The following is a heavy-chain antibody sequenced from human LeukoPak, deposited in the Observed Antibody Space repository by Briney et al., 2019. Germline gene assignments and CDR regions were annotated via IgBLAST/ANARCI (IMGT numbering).Heavy chain of an antibody. D-gene: IGHD3-22*01. CDR3: ARESYYDSSGPDY. V-gene: IGHV4-39*07. CDR2: IYYSGST. J-gene: IGHJ4*02. Sequence: SETLSLTCTVSGDSITSSSYYWGWIRQPPGKGLEWIGSIYYSGSTNYNPSLKSRVTISVDTSKNQFSLKLSSVTAADTAVYYCARESYYDSSGPDYWGQGTLVTVSS. CDR1: GDSITSSSYY.